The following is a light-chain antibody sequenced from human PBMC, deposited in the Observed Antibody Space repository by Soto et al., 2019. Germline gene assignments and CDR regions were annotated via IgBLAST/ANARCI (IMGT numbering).Light chain of an antibody. CDR2: SNN. CDR3: ASWDGSLKGWV. Sequence: QLVLTQPPSASGTPGQRVTISCSGSSSNIGSNTVNWYQQLPGTAPKLLIYSNNQRPSGVPDRFSGSKSGTSASLAISGLQSEDETDYYCASWDGSLKGWVFGGGTKVTVL. CDR1: SSNIGSNT. J-gene: IGLJ3*02. V-gene: IGLV1-44*01.